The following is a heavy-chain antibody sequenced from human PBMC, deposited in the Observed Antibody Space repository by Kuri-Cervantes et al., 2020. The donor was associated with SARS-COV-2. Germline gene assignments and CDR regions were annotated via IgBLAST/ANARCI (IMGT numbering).Heavy chain of an antibody. Sequence: GGSLRLSCAASGFSFSTYAMHWVRQAPGKGLEWVAVIWSGGGNKFYADSVKGRFTISRDDSKNTLYLQMNGLSAEDSAVYYCAKDKKITGMGYYYFMDVWGKGTTVTVSS. D-gene: IGHD1-20*01. CDR2: IWSGGGNK. CDR3: AKDKKITGMGYYYFMDV. V-gene: IGHV3-30*02. CDR1: GFSFSTYA. J-gene: IGHJ6*03.